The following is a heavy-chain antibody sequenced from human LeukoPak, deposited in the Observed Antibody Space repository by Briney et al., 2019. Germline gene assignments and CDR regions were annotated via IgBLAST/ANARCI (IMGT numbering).Heavy chain of an antibody. Sequence: GESLQLSCKGSGYSFTSYWIGWVRQMPGKGLEWMGIIYPGDSDTRYSPSFQGQVTISADKSISTAYLQWSSLKASDTAMYYCARRLGYCSGGSCHFDYWGQGTLVTVSS. D-gene: IGHD2-15*01. CDR3: ARRLGYCSGGSCHFDY. CDR1: GYSFTSYW. V-gene: IGHV5-51*01. CDR2: IYPGDSDT. J-gene: IGHJ4*02.